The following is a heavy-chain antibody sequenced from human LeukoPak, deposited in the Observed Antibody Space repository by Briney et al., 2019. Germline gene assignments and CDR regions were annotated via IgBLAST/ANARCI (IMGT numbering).Heavy chain of an antibody. CDR3: AKDRLRSRRLDY. CDR1: GFTFSSYA. Sequence: GGFLRLSCAASGFTFSSYAMSWVRQAPGKGLEWVSAISGSGGSTYYADSVKGRFTIPRDNSKNTLYLQMNSLRAEDTAVYYCAKDRLRSRRLDYWGQGTLVTVSS. D-gene: IGHD4-17*01. CDR2: ISGSGGST. V-gene: IGHV3-23*01. J-gene: IGHJ4*02.